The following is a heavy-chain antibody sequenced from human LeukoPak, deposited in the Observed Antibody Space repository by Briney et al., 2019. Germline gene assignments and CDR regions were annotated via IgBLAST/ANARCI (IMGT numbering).Heavy chain of an antibody. Sequence: SVKVSCKASGGTFSSYAISWVRQAPGQGLEWMGGIIPIFGTANYAQKFQGRVTITADESTSTAYMELSSLRSEDTAVYYCARWGDIVVVPATMAYFDYWGQGTLVTVSS. CDR2: IIPIFGTA. J-gene: IGHJ4*02. CDR3: ARWGDIVVVPATMAYFDY. CDR1: GGTFSSYA. V-gene: IGHV1-69*13. D-gene: IGHD2-2*01.